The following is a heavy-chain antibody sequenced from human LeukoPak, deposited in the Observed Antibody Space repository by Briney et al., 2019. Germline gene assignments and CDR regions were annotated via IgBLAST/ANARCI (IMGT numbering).Heavy chain of an antibody. D-gene: IGHD6-19*01. CDR2: IPYDGSNK. Sequence: GGSLRLSCAASGFTFSSYGMHWVRQAPGKGLEWVAVIPYDGSNKYYADSVKGRFTISRDNSKNTLYLQMNSLRAEDTAVYYCAKAGYSSGWDLYYFDYWGQGTLVTVSS. CDR3: AKAGYSSGWDLYYFDY. J-gene: IGHJ4*02. CDR1: GFTFSSYG. V-gene: IGHV3-30*18.